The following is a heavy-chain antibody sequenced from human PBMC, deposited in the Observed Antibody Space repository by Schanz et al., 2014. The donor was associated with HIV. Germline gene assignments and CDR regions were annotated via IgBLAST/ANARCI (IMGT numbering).Heavy chain of an antibody. CDR1: GFTFGDHY. D-gene: IGHD1-26*01. Sequence: VQLVESGGGLVKPGGSLSLSCVASGFTFGDHYMTWIRQAPGKGLEWVAHITGPGDTMYYADSVKGRFTISRDNSKNTLYLQMNSLRAEDTAMYYCARDVGAGANDYWGQGTLVTVSS. CDR2: ITGPGDTM. J-gene: IGHJ4*02. V-gene: IGHV3-11*04. CDR3: ARDVGAGANDY.